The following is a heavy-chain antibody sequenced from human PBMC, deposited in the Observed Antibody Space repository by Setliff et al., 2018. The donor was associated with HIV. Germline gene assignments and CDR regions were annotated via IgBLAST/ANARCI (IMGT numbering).Heavy chain of an antibody. D-gene: IGHD6-19*01. Sequence: PGGSLRLSCAASEFTFSSYGMHWVRQAPGKGLQWVAFIRFDGKNDYYADFVKGRFAISRDNSKNTLYLQMNNLRAEDTAVYYCANMQWASNAWYSFDYWGQGALVTVSS. CDR3: ANMQWASNAWYSFDY. J-gene: IGHJ4*02. V-gene: IGHV3-30*02. CDR1: EFTFSSYG. CDR2: IRFDGKND.